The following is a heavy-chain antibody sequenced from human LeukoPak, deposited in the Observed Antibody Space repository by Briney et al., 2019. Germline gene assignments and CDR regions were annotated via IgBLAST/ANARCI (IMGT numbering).Heavy chain of an antibody. D-gene: IGHD1-26*01. CDR1: GFTFSSYG. J-gene: IGHJ3*02. V-gene: IGHV3-33*06. Sequence: GRSLRLSCAASGFTFSSYGMHWVRQAPGKGLEWVAVIWYDGSNKYYADSVKGRFTISRDNSKNTLYLQMNSLRAEDTAVYYCAKEVEVGEDAFDIWGQGTTATVSS. CDR2: IWYDGSNK. CDR3: AKEVEVGEDAFDI.